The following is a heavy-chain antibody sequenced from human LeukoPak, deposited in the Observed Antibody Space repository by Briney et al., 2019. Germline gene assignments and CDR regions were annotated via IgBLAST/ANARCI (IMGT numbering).Heavy chain of an antibody. CDR1: GGSISNRNYY. Sequence: PSETLSLTCTVSGGSISNRNYYWGWIRQPPGKGLELIGHIYYRGSTYYNPSLKSRVTISLDTSKNQFSLKVSSVTAADTAVYYCARDGASGCNYWGQGTLVTVSS. D-gene: IGHD5-12*01. CDR2: IYYRGST. J-gene: IGHJ4*02. CDR3: ARDGASGCNY. V-gene: IGHV4-39*02.